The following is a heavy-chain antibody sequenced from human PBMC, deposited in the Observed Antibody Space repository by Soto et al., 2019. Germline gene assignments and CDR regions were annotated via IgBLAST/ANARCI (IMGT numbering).Heavy chain of an antibody. CDR3: ARQYYFGSGSYYNRPFDF. V-gene: IGHV1-3*01. J-gene: IGHJ4*02. Sequence: ASVKVSCKASGYTFTSYAMHWVRPAPGQRLEWMGWINAGNGNTKYSQKFQGRVTITRDTSASTAYMELSSLRSEDTAVYYCARQYYFGSGSYYNRPFDFWGQGTLVTV. CDR1: GYTFTSYA. CDR2: INAGNGNT. D-gene: IGHD3-10*01.